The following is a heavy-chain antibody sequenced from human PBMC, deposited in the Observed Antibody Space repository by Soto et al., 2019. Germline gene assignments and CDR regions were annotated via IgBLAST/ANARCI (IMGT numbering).Heavy chain of an antibody. CDR3: ARSGIAARLDRPFTPYYYYYMDV. V-gene: IGHV1-69*13. CDR1: GGTFSSYA. CDR2: IIPIFGTA. Sequence: ASVKVSCKASGGTFSSYAISWVRQAPGQGLEWMGGIIPIFGTANYAQKFQGRVTITADESTSTAYMELSSLRSEDTAVYYCARSGIAARLDRPFTPYYYYYMDVWGKGTTVTVSS. J-gene: IGHJ6*03. D-gene: IGHD6-6*01.